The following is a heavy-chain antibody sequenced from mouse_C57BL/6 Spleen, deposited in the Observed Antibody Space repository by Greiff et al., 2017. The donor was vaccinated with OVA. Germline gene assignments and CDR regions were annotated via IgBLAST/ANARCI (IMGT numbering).Heavy chain of an antibody. J-gene: IGHJ1*03. CDR2: IDPSDSYT. CDR1: GYTFTSYW. Sequence: QVQLQQPGAELVMPGASVKLSCKASGYTFTSYWMHWVKQRPGQGLEWIGEIDPSDSYTDYNQKFKGKSTFTVDKSSSTAYMQLSSLTSEDSAVYEWTRCEESHRDFDVWGTGTTVTVSS. CDR3: TRCEESHRDFDV. V-gene: IGHV1-69*01.